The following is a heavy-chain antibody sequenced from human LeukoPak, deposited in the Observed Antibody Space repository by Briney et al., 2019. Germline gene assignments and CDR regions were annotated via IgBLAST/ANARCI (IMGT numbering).Heavy chain of an antibody. V-gene: IGHV1-3*01. CDR1: GNIFSGNI. CDR2: INAGNGNT. CDR3: ARERPTTTAFHV. Sequence: ASVKVSCKTSGNIFSGNIINWVRQAPGQRLDWMGWINAGNGNTKYSEKFQGRVTITRDTSASTVYMELNSLRSEDTAVYYCARERPTTTAFHVWGQGTMVTVS. D-gene: IGHD1-14*01. J-gene: IGHJ3*01.